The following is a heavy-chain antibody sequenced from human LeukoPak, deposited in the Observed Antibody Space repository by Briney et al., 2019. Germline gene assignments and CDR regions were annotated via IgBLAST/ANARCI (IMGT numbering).Heavy chain of an antibody. J-gene: IGHJ4*02. V-gene: IGHV4-34*01. Sequence: PETLSLTCAVYGGSFSGYYWSWIRQPPGKGLEWGGEINHSGSTNYNPSLKSRATISLDTSKKHFSLKLSSVTAADTAVYYCARHLIHTTAYYGGPFDYWGQGTLVTVSS. CDR2: INHSGST. CDR3: ARHLIHTTAYYGGPFDY. CDR1: GGSFSGYY. D-gene: IGHD3-9*01.